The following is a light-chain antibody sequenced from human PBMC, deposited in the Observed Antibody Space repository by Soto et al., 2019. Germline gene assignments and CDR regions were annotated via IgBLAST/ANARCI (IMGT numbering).Light chain of an antibody. CDR1: QSVSSSY. Sequence: TQSPGTLSLSPGERATLSCRASQSVSSSYLAWYQQKPGQAPRLLIYGASNRATGIPDRFSGSGSGTDFTLTISRLEPEDFAVYYCQQYGNSPWTFGQGTKVQI. CDR2: GAS. J-gene: IGKJ1*01. V-gene: IGKV3-20*01. CDR3: QQYGNSPWT.